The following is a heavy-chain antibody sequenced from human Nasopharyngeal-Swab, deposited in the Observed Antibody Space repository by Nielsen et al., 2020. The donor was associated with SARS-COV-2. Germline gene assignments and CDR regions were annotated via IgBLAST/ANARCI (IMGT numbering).Heavy chain of an antibody. D-gene: IGHD3-22*01. CDR2: IKPDGSEG. Sequence: WIRQPPGKGLEWVASIKPDGSEGYYVDSVKGRFTISRDNAKNSLYLQMNSLRAEDTAVYYCARDSDYYDGVALLWYFDYWGQGTLVTVSS. J-gene: IGHJ4*02. V-gene: IGHV3-7*01. CDR3: ARDSDYYDGVALLWYFDY.